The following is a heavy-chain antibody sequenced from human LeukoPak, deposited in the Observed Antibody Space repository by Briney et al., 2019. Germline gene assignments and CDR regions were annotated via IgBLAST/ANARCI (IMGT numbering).Heavy chain of an antibody. CDR3: ATDKGTVCSGGSCYRDRFDY. J-gene: IGHJ4*02. Sequence: ASVKVSCKVSGYTLTELSMHWVRQAAGKGLEWMGGFDPEDGETIYAQKFQGRVTMTEDTSTDTAYMELSSLRSEDTAVYYCATDKGTVCSGGSCYRDRFDYWGQGTLVTASS. CDR2: FDPEDGET. CDR1: GYTLTELS. V-gene: IGHV1-24*01. D-gene: IGHD2-15*01.